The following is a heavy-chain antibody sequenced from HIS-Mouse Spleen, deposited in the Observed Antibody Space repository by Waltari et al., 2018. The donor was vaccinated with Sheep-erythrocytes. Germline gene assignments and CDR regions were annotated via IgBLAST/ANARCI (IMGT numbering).Heavy chain of an antibody. J-gene: IGHJ3*02. CDR1: GFTFSSYG. CDR2: ISYDGSNK. D-gene: IGHD2-8*01. V-gene: IGHV3-30*18. Sequence: QVQLVESGGGVVQPGRSLRLSCAASGFTFSSYGMHWVRQAPGKWLGCVAVISYDGSNKYYAASVKGRFTISRDNSKNTLYLQMNSLRAEDTAVYYCAKGDAMVYDAFDIWGQGTMVTVSS. CDR3: AKGDAMVYDAFDI.